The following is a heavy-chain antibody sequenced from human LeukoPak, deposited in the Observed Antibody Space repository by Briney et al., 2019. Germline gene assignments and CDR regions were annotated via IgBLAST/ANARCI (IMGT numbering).Heavy chain of an antibody. J-gene: IGHJ4*02. V-gene: IGHV1-69*05. CDR1: GGTFSSYA. CDR3: ARGRPRNYYDSSGSPFDY. D-gene: IGHD3-22*01. CDR2: IIPIFGTA. Sequence: ASVKVSCKASGGTFSSYAISWVRQAPGQGLEWMGGIIPIFGTANYAQKFQGRVTITTDESTSTAYMELSSLRPEDTAVYYCARGRPRNYYDSSGSPFDYWGQGTLVTVSS.